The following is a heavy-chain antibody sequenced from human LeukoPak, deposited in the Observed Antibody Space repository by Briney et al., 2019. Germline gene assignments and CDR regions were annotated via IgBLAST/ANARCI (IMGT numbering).Heavy chain of an antibody. CDR1: GGTFSSYG. CDR2: ISGNGGST. D-gene: IGHD2-15*01. J-gene: IGHJ6*03. CDR3: ASDMVARNYYYMDV. Sequence: GGSLRLFCAASGGTFSSYGMTWVRQAPGTGLEWVSAISGNGGSTYYADSVKGRFTISRDNSKNTLYLQMNSLRAVDTAVYYCASDMVARNYYYMDVWGKGTTVTVSS. V-gene: IGHV3-23*01.